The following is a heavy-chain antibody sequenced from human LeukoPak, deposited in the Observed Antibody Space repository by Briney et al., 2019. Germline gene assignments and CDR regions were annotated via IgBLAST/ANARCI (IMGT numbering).Heavy chain of an antibody. CDR3: ARGFTRSWLLFDY. V-gene: IGHV4-4*07. Sequence: SETLSLSCAASGDSISNYGWSWIRQPAGKGLEWIGRVYTTGSTNYNPSLKSRLTMSVDTSKNQFSLKVSSVTAADTAMYYCARGFTRSWLLFDYWGQGALVTVSS. J-gene: IGHJ4*02. CDR1: GDSISNYG. D-gene: IGHD6-13*01. CDR2: VYTTGST.